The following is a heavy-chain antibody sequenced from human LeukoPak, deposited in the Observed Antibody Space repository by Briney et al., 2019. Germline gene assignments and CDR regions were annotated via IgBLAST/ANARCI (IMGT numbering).Heavy chain of an antibody. J-gene: IGHJ4*02. CDR1: GFTFRSYA. CDR2: FSGSGGST. D-gene: IGHD6-19*01. Sequence: GGSLRLSCAASGFTFRSYAMSWVRQAPGKGLEWVSGFSGSGGSTYYAESVKGRFTISRDNSKNTLFLQMHSLRAEDTAVYYCAKSYTSGWSYFDFWGQGTLVTVSS. V-gene: IGHV3-23*01. CDR3: AKSYTSGWSYFDF.